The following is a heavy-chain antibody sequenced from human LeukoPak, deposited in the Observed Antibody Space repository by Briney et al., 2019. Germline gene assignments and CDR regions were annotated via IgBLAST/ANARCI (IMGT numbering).Heavy chain of an antibody. J-gene: IGHJ3*02. V-gene: IGHV3-30*02. CDR2: IRYDGSNK. Sequence: GGSLRPSCAASGLSFSVYSMNWVRQAPGKGLGWVAFIRYDGSNKYYAASVKGRFTISRDNSKNTLYLQMNSLRAEDTAVYYCAKDLKVYRVVPAASAFDIWGQGTMVTVSS. CDR1: GLSFSVYS. D-gene: IGHD2-2*01. CDR3: AKDLKVYRVVPAASAFDI.